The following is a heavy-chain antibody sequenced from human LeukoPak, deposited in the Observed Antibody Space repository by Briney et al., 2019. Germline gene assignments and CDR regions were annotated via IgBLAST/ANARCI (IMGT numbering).Heavy chain of an antibody. D-gene: IGHD6-13*01. CDR3: ARGPGSSSWYLAVEGGYYFYY. CDR1: KFTLSYYC. V-gene: IGHV3-21*01. Sequence: PGGSLRLACAASKFTLSYYCLRSVRQAPGKGLEWVSSISSIRNYIYYADSVKGRFTVSRDNAKNSLYLQMNSLRAADTAVYYCARGPGSSSWYLAVEGGYYFYYWGQGTLVTVSS. CDR2: ISSIRNYI. J-gene: IGHJ4*02.